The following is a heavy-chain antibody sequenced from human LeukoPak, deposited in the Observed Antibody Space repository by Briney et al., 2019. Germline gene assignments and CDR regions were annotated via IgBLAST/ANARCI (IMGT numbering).Heavy chain of an antibody. Sequence: GGSLRLSCAASGFTFSSYAMHWVRQAPGKGLEWVAVISYDGSNKYYADSVKGQFTISRDNSKSTLYLQMNSLRAEDTAVYYCASAVALHYFDYWGQGTLVTVSS. CDR2: ISYDGSNK. D-gene: IGHD2-21*01. V-gene: IGHV3-30-3*01. CDR1: GFTFSSYA. J-gene: IGHJ4*02. CDR3: ASAVALHYFDY.